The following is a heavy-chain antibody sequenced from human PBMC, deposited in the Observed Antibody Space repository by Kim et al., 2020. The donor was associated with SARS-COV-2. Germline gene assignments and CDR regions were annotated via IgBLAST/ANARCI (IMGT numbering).Heavy chain of an antibody. V-gene: IGHV4-39*02. Sequence: SETLSLTCTVSGGSISSSSYYWGWIRQPPGKGLEWIGSIYYSGSTYYNPSLKSRVTISVDTSKNQFSLKLSSVTAADTAVYYCAREWKVTTGAYFDYWGQGTLVTVSS. CDR3: AREWKVTTGAYFDY. CDR1: GGSISSSSYY. CDR2: IYYSGST. D-gene: IGHD4-17*01. J-gene: IGHJ4*02.